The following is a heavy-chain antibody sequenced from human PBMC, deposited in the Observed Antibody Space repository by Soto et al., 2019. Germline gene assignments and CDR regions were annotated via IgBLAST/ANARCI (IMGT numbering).Heavy chain of an antibody. J-gene: IGHJ6*02. CDR1: GFTFSSYA. CDR2: ISYDGSNK. CDR3: ARGQEQQLEGYYYYSGMDV. V-gene: IGHV3-30-3*01. Sequence: QVQLVESGGGVVQPGRSLRLSCAASGFTFSSYAMHWVRQAPGKGLEWVAVISYDGSNKYYADSVKGRFTISRDNSKNTLYLQMNSLRAEDTAVYYCARGQEQQLEGYYYYSGMDVWGQGTTVTVSS. D-gene: IGHD6-13*01.